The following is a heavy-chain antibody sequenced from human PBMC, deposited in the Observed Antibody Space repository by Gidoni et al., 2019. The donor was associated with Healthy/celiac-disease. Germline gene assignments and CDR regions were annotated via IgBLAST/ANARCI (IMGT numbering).Heavy chain of an antibody. D-gene: IGHD3-22*01. J-gene: IGHJ6*02. V-gene: IGHV3-33*01. CDR2: IWYDGSNK. Sequence: QVQLVESGGGVVQPGRSLRLSCAASGFNFSSHGMPGVRQAPGKGLEWVEVIWYDGSNKYYADSVKGRFTISRDNSKNTLYLQMNSLRAEDTAVYYCARDQSYYDSSGYRYYYGMDVWGQGTTVTVSS. CDR3: ARDQSYYDSSGYRYYYGMDV. CDR1: GFNFSSHG.